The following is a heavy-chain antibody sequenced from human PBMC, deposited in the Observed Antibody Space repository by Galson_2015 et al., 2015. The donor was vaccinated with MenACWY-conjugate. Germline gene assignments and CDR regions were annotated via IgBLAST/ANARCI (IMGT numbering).Heavy chain of an antibody. V-gene: IGHV3-9*01. CDR1: GFTFDDKD. D-gene: IGHD6-19*01. CDR2: ISWDSGSI. J-gene: IGHJ4*02. Sequence: SLRLSCAGSGFTFDDKDMHWVRHAPGKGLEWVSGISWDSGSIDYADSVKGRFTISRDNAKNSLYLQISSLRAEDTALYYCAKSAEYSSGWYAIEYWGQGALVTVSP. CDR3: AKSAEYSSGWYAIEY.